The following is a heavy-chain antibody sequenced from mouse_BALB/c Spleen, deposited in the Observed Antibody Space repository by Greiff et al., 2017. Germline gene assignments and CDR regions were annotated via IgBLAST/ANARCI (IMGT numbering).Heavy chain of an antibody. CDR2: IYPGSGST. V-gene: IGHV1-55*01. D-gene: IGHD2-14*01. CDR3: ARTRGYSYAMDY. CDR1: GYNFTSYW. J-gene: IGHJ4*01. Sequence: QVQLQQPGAELVQPGTSVKLSCKASGYNFTSYWINWVKLRPGQGLEWIGDIYPGSGSTNYNEKFKSKATLTVDTSSSTAYMQLSSLASEDSALYYCARTRGYSYAMDYWGQGTSVTVSS.